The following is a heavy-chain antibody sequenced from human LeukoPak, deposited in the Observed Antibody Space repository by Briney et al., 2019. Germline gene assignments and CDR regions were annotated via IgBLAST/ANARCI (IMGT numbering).Heavy chain of an antibody. V-gene: IGHV1-69*06. CDR3: AREDDTGRYMGDDAFDI. D-gene: IGHD1-26*01. J-gene: IGHJ3*02. CDR2: IIPMSDTA. Sequence: GASVKVSCKASGYTFTSYGISWVRQAPGQGLEWMGGIIPMSDTANYPQKFRGRLTITADIPTSTVYMGLSSLRSEDTAVYYCAREDDTGRYMGDDAFDIWGQGTMVTVSS. CDR1: GYTFTSYG.